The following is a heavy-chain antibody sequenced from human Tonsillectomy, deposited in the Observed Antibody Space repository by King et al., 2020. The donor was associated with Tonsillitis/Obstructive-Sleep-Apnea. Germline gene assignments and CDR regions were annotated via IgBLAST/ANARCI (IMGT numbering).Heavy chain of an antibody. Sequence: VQLVESGGGLVKPGGSLRLSCAASGFTFSSYSMNWVRQAPGKGLEWVSSISSSSSYIYYADSVKGRFTISRDNAKNSLYLQMNSLRAEDTAVYYCARSRGYYYDSSGYSAPDYWGQGTLVTVSS. CDR1: GFTFSSYS. CDR3: ARSRGYYYDSSGYSAPDY. D-gene: IGHD3-22*01. J-gene: IGHJ4*02. V-gene: IGHV3-21*01. CDR2: ISSSSSYI.